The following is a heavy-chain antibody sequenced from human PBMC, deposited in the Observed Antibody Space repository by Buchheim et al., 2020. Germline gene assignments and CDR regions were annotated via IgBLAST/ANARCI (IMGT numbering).Heavy chain of an antibody. Sequence: QVQLVESGGGVVQPGRSLRLSCAASGFTFSSYGMHWVRQAPGKGLEWVAVIWYDGSNKYYADSVKGRFHISRDNSKNTLYLQMNSLRAEDTAVYYCARAGERSHPLDYWGQGTL. CDR2: IWYDGSNK. CDR3: ARAGERSHPLDY. D-gene: IGHD3-16*01. V-gene: IGHV3-33*01. J-gene: IGHJ4*02. CDR1: GFTFSSYG.